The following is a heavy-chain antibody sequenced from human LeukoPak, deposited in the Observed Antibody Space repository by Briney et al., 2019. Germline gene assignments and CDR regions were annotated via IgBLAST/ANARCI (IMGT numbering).Heavy chain of an antibody. V-gene: IGHV3-73*01. CDR2: IRSKADNYAT. Sequence: PGGSLRLSCAASGFTFSDSAMHWVRQAYGKGLEWVGRIRSKADNYATEFGASVKGRFTISRDDSKNTAYLQMNSLKTEDTAVYYCTGGTTVTTLDYWGQGTPVTVSS. D-gene: IGHD4-17*01. J-gene: IGHJ4*02. CDR3: TGGTTVTTLDY. CDR1: GFTFSDSA.